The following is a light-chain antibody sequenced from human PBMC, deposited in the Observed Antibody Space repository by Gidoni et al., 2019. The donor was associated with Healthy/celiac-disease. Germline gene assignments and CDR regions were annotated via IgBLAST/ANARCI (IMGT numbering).Light chain of an antibody. CDR2: GAS. CDR1: QSVSSSY. CDR3: QQYGSSFWT. J-gene: IGKJ1*01. Sequence: EIVLTQSPGTLSLSPGERATLSCRASQSVSSSYLAGYQQKPGQAPRLLIYGASSRATGIPDRFSGSGSGTDFTLTISRLEPEDFAVYYCQQYGSSFWTFGQGTKVEIK. V-gene: IGKV3-20*01.